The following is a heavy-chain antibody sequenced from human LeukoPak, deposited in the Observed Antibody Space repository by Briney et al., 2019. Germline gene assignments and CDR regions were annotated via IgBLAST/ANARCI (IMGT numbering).Heavy chain of an antibody. CDR1: GFTVSSNY. CDR3: ARGPMVRGDRTAFDI. V-gene: IGHV3-53*01. J-gene: IGHJ3*02. Sequence: GGSLRLSCAASGFTVSSNYMSWVRQAPGKGLEWVSVIYSGGSTYYADSVKGRFTISRDNSKNTLYLQMNSLRAEDTAVYYCARGPMVRGDRTAFDIWGQGTMVTVSS. D-gene: IGHD3-10*01. CDR2: IYSGGST.